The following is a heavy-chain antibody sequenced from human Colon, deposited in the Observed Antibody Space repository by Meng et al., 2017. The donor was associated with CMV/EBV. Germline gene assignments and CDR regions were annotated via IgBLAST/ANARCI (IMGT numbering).Heavy chain of an antibody. CDR3: ARVGAFRGVHYFDY. J-gene: IGHJ4*02. D-gene: IGHD2/OR15-2a*01. Sequence: SETLSLTCIVSGGSINIETHAWAWIRQTPGKGLEWIGSLSYAGTDYNPSLQGRVTISMDTSDNQFSLQLNSMTAADTAMYYCARVGAFRGVHYFDYWGQGTLVTVSS. CDR1: GGSINIETHA. V-gene: IGHV4-39*07. CDR2: LSYAGT.